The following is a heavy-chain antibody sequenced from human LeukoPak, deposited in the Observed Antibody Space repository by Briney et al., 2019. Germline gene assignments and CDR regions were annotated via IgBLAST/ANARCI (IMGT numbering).Heavy chain of an antibody. CDR3: ARAHPYGYYFDY. V-gene: IGHV1-8*01. J-gene: IGHJ4*02. CDR1: GYTFTSYD. CDR2: MNPNSGNT. D-gene: IGHD4-17*01. Sequence: ASVKVSCKASGYTFTSYDINWVRQATGQGLEWMGWMNPNSGNTGYAQKFQGRVTMTRNTSISTAYMELSSLRSEDTAVYYCARAHPYGYYFDYWGRGTLVTVSS.